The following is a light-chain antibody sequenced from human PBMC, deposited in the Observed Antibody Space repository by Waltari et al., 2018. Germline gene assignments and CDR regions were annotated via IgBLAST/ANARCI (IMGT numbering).Light chain of an antibody. Sequence: QAALTQPRSVSGSPGHSVTISCIGTSSDIGGYNYVSWYQPHPGTAPKLMIYQFSKRPSGVSVLFSGSKSGNTASLASSGLQAEDGGDYYCCSYVGSYTWVFGGGTRLTVL. CDR2: QFS. J-gene: IGLJ2*01. CDR3: CSYVGSYTWV. V-gene: IGLV2-11*01. CDR1: SSDIGGYNY.